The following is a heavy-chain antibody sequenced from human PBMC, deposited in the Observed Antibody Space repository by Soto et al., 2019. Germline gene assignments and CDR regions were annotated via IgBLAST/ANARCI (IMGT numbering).Heavy chain of an antibody. CDR2: ISGGGGTM. Sequence: EVQLVESGGGLVQSGGSLRLTCAASGFTFNKYTMNWVRQAPGKGLVWLSYISGGGGTMFYADSVKGRVTISRDNAKNSLYLQMDSLRAEDTAVYYCARDKSGSYSIDYWGQGTLVTVSS. J-gene: IGHJ4*02. D-gene: IGHD1-26*01. CDR3: ARDKSGSYSIDY. V-gene: IGHV3-48*04. CDR1: GFTFNKYT.